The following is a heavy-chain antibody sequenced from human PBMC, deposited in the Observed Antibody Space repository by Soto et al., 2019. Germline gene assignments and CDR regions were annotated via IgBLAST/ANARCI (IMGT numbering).Heavy chain of an antibody. D-gene: IGHD4-4*01. J-gene: IGHJ4*02. V-gene: IGHV3-9*01. CDR2: ISWNSGSI. CDR3: AKSADYSNYGYYFDY. Sequence: EVQLVESGGGLVQPGRSLRLSCAASGFTFDDYAMHWVRQAPGKGLEWVSGISWNSGSIGYADSVKGRFTISRDNAKNSLYLQMNSLRAEDTALYYCAKSADYSNYGYYFDYWGQGTLVTVSS. CDR1: GFTFDDYA.